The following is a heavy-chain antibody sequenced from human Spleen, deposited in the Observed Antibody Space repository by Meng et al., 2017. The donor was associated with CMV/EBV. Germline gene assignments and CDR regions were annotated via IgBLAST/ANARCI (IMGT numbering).Heavy chain of an antibody. CDR2: ISYDGSNK. J-gene: IGHJ6*02. Sequence: GESLKISCAASGFTFSSYAMHWVRQAPGKGLEWVAVISYDGSNKYYADSVKGRFTISRDNAKNSVDLHMNSLRVEDTAVYYCGRDMDVWGQGTTVTVSS. CDR3: GRDMDV. V-gene: IGHV3-30*04. CDR1: GFTFSSYA.